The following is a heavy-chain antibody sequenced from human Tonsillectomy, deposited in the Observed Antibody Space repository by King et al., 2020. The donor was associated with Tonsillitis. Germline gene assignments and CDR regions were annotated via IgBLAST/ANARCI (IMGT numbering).Heavy chain of an antibody. CDR3: ARVLQYCTTNTCYSSIAT. J-gene: IGHJ5*02. CDR1: GGTFSNYA. V-gene: IGHV1-69*09. CDR2: IIPGVGIT. D-gene: IGHD2/OR15-2a*01. Sequence: QLVQSGAEVKQPGSSVKVSCKASGGTFSNYAINWVRQAPGQGLDWVGRIIPGVGITNYAKKFQGRVTITADKSTYTAYMELSSLRSEDTAMYYCARVLQYCTTNTCYSSIATWGQGTLVTVSS.